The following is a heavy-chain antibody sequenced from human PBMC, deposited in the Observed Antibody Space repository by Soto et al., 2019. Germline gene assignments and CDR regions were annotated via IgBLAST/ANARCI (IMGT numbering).Heavy chain of an antibody. Sequence: QVQLVESGGGVVQPGASLTLSCAASGFRFSGFGMHWVRQAPGKGLEWVAVISFDASEKFYVDSVKGRFSISRDDSHSTVFLQMNSLRREDTGVYYCARDLGGYVHLWDKSNYWGQGTLVNFS. CDR1: GFRFSGFG. D-gene: IGHD5-12*01. CDR2: ISFDASEK. CDR3: ARDLGGYVHLWDKSNY. J-gene: IGHJ1*01. V-gene: IGHV3-30*04.